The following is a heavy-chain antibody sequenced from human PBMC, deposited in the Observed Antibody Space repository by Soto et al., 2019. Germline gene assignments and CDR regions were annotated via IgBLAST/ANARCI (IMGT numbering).Heavy chain of an antibody. CDR2: IYYSGST. CDR3: ARQGNYDFWSGYYPAYSYYYMDV. V-gene: IGHV4-39*01. CDR1: GGSISSSSYY. D-gene: IGHD3-3*01. J-gene: IGHJ6*03. Sequence: QLQLQESGPGLVKPSETLSLTCTVSGGSISSSSYYWGWIRQPPGKGLEWIGSIYYSGSTYYNPSFKSRVTISVDTSKNQFSLKLSSVTAADTAVYYCARQGNYDFWSGYYPAYSYYYMDVWGKGTTVTVSS.